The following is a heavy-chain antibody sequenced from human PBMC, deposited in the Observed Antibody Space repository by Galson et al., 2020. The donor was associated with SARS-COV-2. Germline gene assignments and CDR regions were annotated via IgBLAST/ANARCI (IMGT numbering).Heavy chain of an antibody. J-gene: IGHJ3*02. CDR2: ISHDGRIE. Sequence: GGSLRLSCAASGFTFTNYAIHWVRPAPGTGLEWVAVISHDGRIEVYADSVKGRFTISRDNSENMLFLQMDSLRADDTAVYYCARDVSGGASDIWGQGTMVTVSS. CDR3: ARDVSGGASDI. V-gene: IGHV3-30*04. D-gene: IGHD1-26*01. CDR1: GFTFTNYA.